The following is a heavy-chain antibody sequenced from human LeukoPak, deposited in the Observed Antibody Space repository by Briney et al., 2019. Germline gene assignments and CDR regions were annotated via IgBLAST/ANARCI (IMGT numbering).Heavy chain of an antibody. CDR3: ARLKSGSDNWFDP. CDR1: GGSISSGGYS. V-gene: IGHV4-30-2*01. D-gene: IGHD3-3*01. J-gene: IGHJ5*02. Sequence: SETLSLTCADSGGSISSGGYSWSWIRQPPGKGLEWIGYIYHSGSTYYNPSLKSRVTISVDRSKNQFSLKLSSVTAADTAVYYCARLKSGSDNWFDPWGQGTLVTVSS. CDR2: IYHSGST.